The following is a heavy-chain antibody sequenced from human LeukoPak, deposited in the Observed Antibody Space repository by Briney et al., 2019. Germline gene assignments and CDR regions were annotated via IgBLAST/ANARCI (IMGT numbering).Heavy chain of an antibody. CDR3: ARDRTYYDILTDYYSHYFDY. Sequence: NTSETLSLTCTVSGVSISSSSYYWGWIRQPPGKGLEWIGSIYYSGSTHYNPSLKSRVTISVDTSKNQFSLKLRSVAAADTAVYYCARDRTYYDILTDYYSHYFDYWGQGILVTVSS. CDR1: GVSISSSSYY. V-gene: IGHV4-39*07. CDR2: IYYSGST. D-gene: IGHD3-9*01. J-gene: IGHJ4*02.